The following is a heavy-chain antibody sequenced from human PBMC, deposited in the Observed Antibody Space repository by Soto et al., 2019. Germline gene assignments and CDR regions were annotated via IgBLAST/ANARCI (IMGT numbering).Heavy chain of an antibody. CDR2: ISYDGSNK. CDR3: AKDSDRYCSGGSCYRFDY. J-gene: IGHJ4*02. V-gene: IGHV3-30*18. D-gene: IGHD2-15*01. Sequence: GGSLRLSCAASGFTFSSYGMHWVRQAPGKGLEWVAVISYDGSNKYYADSVKGRFTISRDNSKNTLYLQMNSLRAEDTAVYYCAKDSDRYCSGGSCYRFDYWGQGTLVTVSS. CDR1: GFTFSSYG.